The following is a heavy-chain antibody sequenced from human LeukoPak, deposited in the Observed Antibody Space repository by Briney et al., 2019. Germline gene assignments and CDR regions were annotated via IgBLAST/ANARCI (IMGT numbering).Heavy chain of an antibody. CDR1: GFTFSSYG. CDR2: IWYDGSNK. Sequence: GGSLRLSCAASGFTFSSYGMHWVRQAPGKGLEWVAVIWYDGSNKYYADSVKGRFTISRDNSKNTLYLQMNSLRAEDTAPYYCAKSVAIYFYYGLDVWGQGTTVTVSS. J-gene: IGHJ6*02. D-gene: IGHD3-3*01. CDR3: AKSVAIYFYYGLDV. V-gene: IGHV3-33*06.